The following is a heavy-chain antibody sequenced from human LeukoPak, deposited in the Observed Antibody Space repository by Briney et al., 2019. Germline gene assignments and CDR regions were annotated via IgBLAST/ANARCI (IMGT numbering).Heavy chain of an antibody. V-gene: IGHV4-34*01. CDR1: GGSFSGYY. J-gene: IGHJ4*02. CDR2: INHSGST. D-gene: IGHD3-10*01. Sequence: PSETLSLTCAVYGGSFSGYYWSWIRQPPGKGLEWIGEINHSGSTNYNPSLKSRVTISVDTSKNQFSLKLSSVTAADTAVYYCARIYYGSESYYGGFDYWGQGTLVTVSS. CDR3: ARIYYGSESYYGGFDY.